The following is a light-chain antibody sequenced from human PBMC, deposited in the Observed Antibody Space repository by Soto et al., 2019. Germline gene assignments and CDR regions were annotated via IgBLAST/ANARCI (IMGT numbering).Light chain of an antibody. Sequence: QSVLTQPASVSGSPGQSINIAYTGTSSDVGGYNYVSWYQHHPGKAPKLIIYDVSNRPSGVSNPFSGSKSGNTASLTISGLQPEVEADYYCSSYTTSNTRQIVFGTGTKVTVL. V-gene: IGLV2-14*03. CDR3: SSYTTSNTRQIV. CDR1: SSDVGGYNY. J-gene: IGLJ1*01. CDR2: DVS.